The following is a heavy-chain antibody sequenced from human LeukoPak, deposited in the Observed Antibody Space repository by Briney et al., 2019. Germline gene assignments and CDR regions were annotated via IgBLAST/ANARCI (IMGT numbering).Heavy chain of an antibody. D-gene: IGHD4-17*01. CDR1: GFTFSSYA. CDR3: AKGVLSGESFFDY. J-gene: IGHJ4*02. Sequence: LAGGSLRLSCAASGFTFSSYAMSWVRQAPGRGLEWVSAISGSGGSTYYADSVKGRFTISRDNSKNTLYLQMNSLRAEDTAVYYCAKGVLSGESFFDYWGQGTLVTVSS. CDR2: ISGSGGST. V-gene: IGHV3-23*01.